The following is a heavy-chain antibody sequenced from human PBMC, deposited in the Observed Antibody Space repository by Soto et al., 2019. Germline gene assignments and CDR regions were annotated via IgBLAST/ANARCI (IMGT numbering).Heavy chain of an antibody. Sequence: GESLKISCKGSGYSFTSYWISWVRQMPGKGLEWMGRIDPSDSYTNYSPSFQGHVTISADKSISTAYLQWSSLKASDTAMYYCARLPYYYGSGSYYYYGMDVWGQGTTVNDSS. CDR2: IDPSDSYT. J-gene: IGHJ6*02. CDR3: ARLPYYYGSGSYYYYGMDV. V-gene: IGHV5-10-1*01. D-gene: IGHD3-10*01. CDR1: GYSFTSYW.